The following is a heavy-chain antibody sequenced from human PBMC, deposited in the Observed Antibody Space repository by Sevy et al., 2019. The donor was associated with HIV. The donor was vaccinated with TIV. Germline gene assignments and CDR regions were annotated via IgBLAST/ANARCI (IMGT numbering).Heavy chain of an antibody. CDR1: GFTFSSYG. CDR3: ARGNAALPGYYYGMDV. V-gene: IGHV3-33*01. D-gene: IGHD6-6*01. J-gene: IGHJ6*02. Sequence: GGSLRLSCAASGFTFSSYGMHWVRQAPGKGLEWVAVILYDGSNKYYADSVKGRFSISRDNSKNTLYLQMNSLRAEDTAVYYCARGNAALPGYYYGMDVWGQGTTVTVSS. CDR2: ILYDGSNK.